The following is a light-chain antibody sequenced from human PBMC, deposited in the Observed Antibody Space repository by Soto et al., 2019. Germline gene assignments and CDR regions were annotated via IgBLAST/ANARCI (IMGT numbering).Light chain of an antibody. CDR3: QQYNNWPPWT. V-gene: IGKV3-15*01. J-gene: IGKJ1*01. CDR1: QSVSSN. Sequence: EIVMTQSPATLSVSPGERATLSCRASQSVSSNLAWYQQKPGQAPRLLIYGASTRATGIPARFSGSGSGTEFTLTICSLQSEDFAVYYCQQYNNWPPWTFGQGTQVEI. CDR2: GAS.